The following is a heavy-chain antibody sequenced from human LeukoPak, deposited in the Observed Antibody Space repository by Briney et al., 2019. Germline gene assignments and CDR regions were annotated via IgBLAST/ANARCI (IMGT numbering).Heavy chain of an antibody. CDR1: GFTFSTYS. V-gene: IGHV3-21*04. CDR3: ARSSMRFGGVIALDY. D-gene: IGHD3-16*02. Sequence: PGGSLRLSCAASGFTFSTYSMNWVRQAPGKGLEWVSSISSSSSYIYYADSVKGRFTISRDNAKNSLYLQMNSLRAEDTAVYYCARSSMRFGGVIALDYWGQGTLVTVSS. J-gene: IGHJ4*02. CDR2: ISSSSSYI.